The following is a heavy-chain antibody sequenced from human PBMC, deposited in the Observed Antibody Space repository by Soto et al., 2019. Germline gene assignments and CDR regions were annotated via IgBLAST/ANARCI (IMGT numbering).Heavy chain of an antibody. CDR2: ISSSSSTI. V-gene: IGHV3-48*01. CDR1: GFTFSSYS. CDR3: ARNYDILTGYHNFDY. J-gene: IGHJ4*02. D-gene: IGHD3-9*01. Sequence: PGGSLRLSCAASGFTFSSYSMNWVRQAPGKGLEWVSYISSSSSTIYYADSVKGRFTISRDNAKNSLYLQMNSLRAEDTAVYHCARNYDILTGYHNFDYWGQGTLVTVSS.